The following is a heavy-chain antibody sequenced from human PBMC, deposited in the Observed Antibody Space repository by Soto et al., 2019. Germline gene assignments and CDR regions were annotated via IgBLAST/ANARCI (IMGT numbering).Heavy chain of an antibody. J-gene: IGHJ6*02. CDR3: AKPPYSSSPYYYYGMDV. CDR2: VIGSGGTT. D-gene: IGHD6-6*01. CDR1: GFTFSSYA. Sequence: EVQLLESGGGLVQPGGSLRLSCSASGFTFSSYAMSWVRQAPGKGLEWVSAVIGSGGTTYYADSVKGRFTISRDNSKNTLYLQMNSLRAEDTAAYYCAKPPYSSSPYYYYGMDVWGQGTTVTVSS. V-gene: IGHV3-23*01.